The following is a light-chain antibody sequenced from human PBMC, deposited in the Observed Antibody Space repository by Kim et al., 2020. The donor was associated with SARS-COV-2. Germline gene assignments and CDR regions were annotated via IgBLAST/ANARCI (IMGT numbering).Light chain of an antibody. CDR1: SSDVGGYNY. CDR3: SSYTSSSTFAV. J-gene: IGLJ1*01. CDR2: DVS. Sequence: QSALTQPASVSGYPGQSITISCTGTSSDVGGYNYVSWYQQHPGKAPKLMIYDVSKRPSGVSNRFSGSKSGNTASLTISGLQAEDEADYYCSSYTSSSTFAVFGTGTKVTVL. V-gene: IGLV2-14*01.